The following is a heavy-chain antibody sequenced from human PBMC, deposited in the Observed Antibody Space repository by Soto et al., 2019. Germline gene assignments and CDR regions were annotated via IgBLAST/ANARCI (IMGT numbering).Heavy chain of an antibody. D-gene: IGHD4-17*01. J-gene: IGHJ3*01. V-gene: IGHV3-23*01. CDR2: VTGRSRNT. CDR3: AKMTPYGGNNRDACEV. Sequence: EMQLLDSGGGLQQPGGSLRLSCAASGFTFNNFAMGWVRQAPGKGLAWISAVTGRSRNTYYADSVKGRFTISRNNFENTVYLQMYGLRVEDTAGYYCAKMTPYGGNNRDACEVWGRGTMVTVAS. CDR1: GFTFNNFA.